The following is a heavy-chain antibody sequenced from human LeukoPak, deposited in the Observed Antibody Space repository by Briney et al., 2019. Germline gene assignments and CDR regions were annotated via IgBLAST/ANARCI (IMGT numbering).Heavy chain of an antibody. V-gene: IGHV3-7*01. CDR3: ARDTTSRGMDV. J-gene: IGHJ6*02. CDR2: INQDGSEI. Sequence: GGSLRLSCEASGFTFKDYWMTWVRQAPGKGPEWVANINQDGSEIYYVDSVKGRFTISRDNAKNSLYLQMNSLRAEDTAVYYCARDTTSRGMDVGGQGTTVTVSS. D-gene: IGHD2/OR15-2a*01. CDR1: GFTFKDYW.